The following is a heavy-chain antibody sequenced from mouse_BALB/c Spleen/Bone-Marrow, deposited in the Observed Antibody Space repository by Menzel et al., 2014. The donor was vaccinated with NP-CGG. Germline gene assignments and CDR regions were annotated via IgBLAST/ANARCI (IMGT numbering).Heavy chain of an antibody. Sequence: EVNLVESGGGLVQPGGSLKLSCATSGFTFSDYYMYWVRQTPEERLEWVAYISNGGGSTYYPDTVKGRFTISRDNAKNTLYLQMSRLKSEDTAMYYCARGGDSLLRLRSMDYWGQGTSVTVSS. CDR3: ARGGDSLLRLRSMDY. D-gene: IGHD1-2*01. J-gene: IGHJ4*01. CDR2: ISNGGGST. V-gene: IGHV5-12*02. CDR1: GFTFSDYY.